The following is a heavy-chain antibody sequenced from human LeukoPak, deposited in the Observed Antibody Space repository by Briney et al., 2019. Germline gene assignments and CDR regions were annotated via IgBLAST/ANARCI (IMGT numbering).Heavy chain of an antibody. CDR2: INPNSGGT. Sequence: GASVKVSCKASGYTFTVYYMHWVRQAPGQGLEWMGWINPNSGGTNYAQKFQGRVTMTRDTSISTAYMELSRLRSDDTAVYYCARVLAAAGRAFHYFDYWGQGTLVTVSS. V-gene: IGHV1-2*02. CDR1: GYTFTVYY. CDR3: ARVLAAAGRAFHYFDY. D-gene: IGHD6-13*01. J-gene: IGHJ4*02.